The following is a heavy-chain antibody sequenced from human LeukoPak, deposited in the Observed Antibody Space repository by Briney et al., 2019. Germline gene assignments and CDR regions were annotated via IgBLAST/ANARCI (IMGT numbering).Heavy chain of an antibody. J-gene: IGHJ5*02. D-gene: IGHD6-13*01. CDR1: GFTFDDYG. V-gene: IGHV3-20*04. CDR2: INWNRGRT. CDR3: ARDPLIAAGGVNWFDP. Sequence: GGSLRLSCAASGFTFDDYGMSWVRQAPGKGLEWVTGINWNRGRTGYADSVKGRFTISRDNAKNSLYLQMNSLGAEDTAFYYCARDPLIAAGGVNWFDPWGQGTLVTVSS.